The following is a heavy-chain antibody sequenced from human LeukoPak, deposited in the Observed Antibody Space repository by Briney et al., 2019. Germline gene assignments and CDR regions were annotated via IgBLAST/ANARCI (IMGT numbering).Heavy chain of an antibody. CDR1: GYTFTGYY. CDR3: ARVTYYYGSGSYSDY. V-gene: IGHV1-2*02. D-gene: IGHD3-10*01. Sequence: GASVKVSCKASGYTFTGYYMHWVRQAPGQGLEWMGWINPNSGGTNYAQKFQGRVTMTRDTSISTAYMELSRLRSDDTAGYYCARVTYYYGSGSYSDYWGQGTLVTVSS. J-gene: IGHJ4*02. CDR2: INPNSGGT.